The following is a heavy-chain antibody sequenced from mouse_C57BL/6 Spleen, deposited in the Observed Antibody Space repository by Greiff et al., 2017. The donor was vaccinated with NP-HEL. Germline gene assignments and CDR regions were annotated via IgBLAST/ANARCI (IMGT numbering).Heavy chain of an antibody. J-gene: IGHJ3*01. Sequence: EVQVVESGGGLVKPGGSLKLSCAASGFTFSSYAMSWVRQTPEKRLEWVATISDGGSYTYYPDNVKGRFTISRDNAKNNLYLQKGHLKSEDTAMYYCARDEYDYPFAYWGQGTLVTVSA. CDR2: ISDGGSYT. V-gene: IGHV5-4*01. D-gene: IGHD2-4*01. CDR1: GFTFSSYA. CDR3: ARDEYDYPFAY.